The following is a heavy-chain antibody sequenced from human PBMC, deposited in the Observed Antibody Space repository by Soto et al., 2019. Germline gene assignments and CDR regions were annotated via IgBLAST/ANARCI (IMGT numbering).Heavy chain of an antibody. CDR3: ARDTYNIGRIDS. D-gene: IGHD1-20*01. CDR2: IIPIHGVS. J-gene: IGHJ4*02. V-gene: IGHV1-69*04. Sequence: QVKLVQSGAEVRKPGSSVKVSCRASGDTFINYRITWVRQAPGQGLEWMGRIIPIHGVSKDRQKFQGRVTITVDKFTTTVYIEVSSLRPEDTAIYYCARDTYNIGRIDSWGQGSLVTVSS. CDR1: GDTFINYR.